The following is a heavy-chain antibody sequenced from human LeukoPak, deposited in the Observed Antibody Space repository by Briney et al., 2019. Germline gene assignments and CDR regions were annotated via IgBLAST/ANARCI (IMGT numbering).Heavy chain of an antibody. CDR2: INHSGST. CDR3: ARETVTTQSKIFDY. V-gene: IGHV4-34*01. CDR1: GGSFSGYY. Sequence: SETLSLTCAVYGGSFSGYYWSWIRQPPGKGLEWIGEINHSGSTNYNPSLKSRVTISVDTSKNQFSLKLSFVTAADTAVYYCARETVTTQSKIFDYWGQGTLVTVSS. D-gene: IGHD4-17*01. J-gene: IGHJ4*02.